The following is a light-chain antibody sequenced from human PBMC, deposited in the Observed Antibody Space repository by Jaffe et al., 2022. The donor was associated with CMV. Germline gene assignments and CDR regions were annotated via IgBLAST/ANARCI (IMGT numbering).Light chain of an antibody. J-gene: IGKJ2*01. CDR2: WAS. V-gene: IGKV4-1*01. Sequence: DIVMTQSPDSLAVSLGERATINCKSSQSVLYSSNNKNYLAWYQQKPGQPPKLLIYWASTRESGVPDRFSGSGSGTDFTLTISSLQAEDVAVYYCQQYYSTPPKVPYTFGQGTKLEIK. CDR3: QQYYSTPPKVPYT. CDR1: QSVLYSSNNKNY.